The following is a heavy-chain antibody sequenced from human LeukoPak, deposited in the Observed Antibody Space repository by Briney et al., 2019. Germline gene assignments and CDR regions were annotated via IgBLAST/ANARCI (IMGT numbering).Heavy chain of an antibody. J-gene: IGHJ3*02. Sequence: KASETLSLTCTVSGGSISSSSYYWGWIRQPPGKGLEWIGSIYYSGSTPYNPSLKSRVTISVDTSKKQFSLKLNSVTATDTAVYYCARGSEGNDAFDIWGQGTMVTVSS. V-gene: IGHV4-39*01. D-gene: IGHD3-10*01. CDR2: IYYSGST. CDR1: GGSISSSSYY. CDR3: ARGSEGNDAFDI.